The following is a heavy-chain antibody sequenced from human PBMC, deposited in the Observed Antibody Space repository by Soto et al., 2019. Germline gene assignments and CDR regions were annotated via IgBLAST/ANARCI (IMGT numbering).Heavy chain of an antibody. CDR1: GFTFTDYA. CDR3: AKDHRISLVRGVANYYYGMDV. D-gene: IGHD3-10*01. Sequence: AGESLRLSCAASGFTFTDYAMHWVRQAPGKGLEWVSVMSSDGSYKHYIDSVKGRFTISRDNSKNTLYLQMNSLRTEDTAIYYCAKDHRISLVRGVANYYYGMDVWGQGTTVTVSS. CDR2: MSSDGSYK. V-gene: IGHV3-30*18. J-gene: IGHJ6*02.